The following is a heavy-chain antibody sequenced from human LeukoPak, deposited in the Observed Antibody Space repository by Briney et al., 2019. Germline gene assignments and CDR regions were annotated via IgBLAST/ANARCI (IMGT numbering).Heavy chain of an antibody. D-gene: IGHD6-19*01. CDR2: IYYTGNT. CDR3: ARQYGSGRRGFDH. J-gene: IGHJ4*02. V-gene: IGHV4-39*01. CDR1: GGSISSTSYF. Sequence: SETLSLTCTVSGGSISSTSYFWGWIRQPPGKGLEWIGTIYYTGNTYYNPSLKSRVTISVDTSKNQFSLKLTSVTAADTAVYFCARQYGSGRRGFDHWGQGTLVTVSS.